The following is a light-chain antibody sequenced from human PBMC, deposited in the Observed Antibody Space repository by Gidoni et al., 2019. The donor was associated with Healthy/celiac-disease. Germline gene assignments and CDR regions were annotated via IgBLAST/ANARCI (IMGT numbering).Light chain of an antibody. CDR1: SSNIGAGYD. V-gene: IGLV1-40*01. J-gene: IGLJ2*01. Sequence: QSVLTQPPSVSAAPGQRVTISCTGSSSNIGAGYDVHWYQQLPGTAPKLLIYGNSNRPSGVPDGFSGSKSGTSASLAITGLQAEDEADYYCQSYDSSLSALFGGGTKLTVL. CDR2: GNS. CDR3: QSYDSSLSAL.